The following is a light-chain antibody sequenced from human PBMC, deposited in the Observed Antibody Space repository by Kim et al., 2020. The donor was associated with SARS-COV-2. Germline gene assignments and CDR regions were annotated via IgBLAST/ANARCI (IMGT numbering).Light chain of an antibody. J-gene: IGKJ2*01. CDR3: QLYYIAPFT. CDR1: QGINNY. Sequence: DIEMTQSPSSLSASVGDRVTITCRASQGINNYLAWYQQKPGHAPKVLIYEASTLQSGVPSRFSGSGSGTEFTLTISSLQPEDAATYYCQLYYIAPFTFGRGTRL. CDR2: EAS. V-gene: IGKV1-27*01.